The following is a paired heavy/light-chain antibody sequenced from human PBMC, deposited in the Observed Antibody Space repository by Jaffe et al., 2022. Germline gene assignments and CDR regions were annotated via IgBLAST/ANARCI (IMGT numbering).Heavy chain of an antibody. Sequence: QVHLVESGGGVVQPGGSLTLSCATSGFTFITYGMHWVRQAPGKGLEWVAFLKSDGYTKYYGESVKGRFTVSRDTSNNSLFLQMIGLIPDDTALYYCATDAPYYHYPKFWGQGTLVTVSS. J-gene: IGHJ4*01. CDR1: GFTFITYG. CDR3: ATDAPYYHYPKF. D-gene: IGHD3-3*01. CDR2: LKSDGYTK. V-gene: IGHV3-30*02.
Light chain of an antibody. CDR1: AGDVGTYNY. V-gene: IGLV2-8*01. Sequence: QSALTQPPSASGSPGQSVTISCTGTAGDVGTYNYVSWYQHHPGKAPRNIISGVSERSSGVPHRFSGSKSGNTASLTVSGLQAEDEADYYCSSYAGSNNLVVFGGGTRLTVL. CDR2: GVS. J-gene: IGLJ3*02. CDR3: SSYAGSNNLVV.